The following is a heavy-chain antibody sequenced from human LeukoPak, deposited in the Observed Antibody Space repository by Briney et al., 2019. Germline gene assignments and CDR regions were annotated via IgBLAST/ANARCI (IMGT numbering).Heavy chain of an antibody. D-gene: IGHD3-10*01. J-gene: IGHJ5*02. V-gene: IGHV1-46*01. Sequence: ASVKVSCQASGYTFINYYMYWVRQAPGQGLEWMGVINPAGGSTSYAQKFQDRVTMTRETSTSTVHMELSSLTSEDTAVYYCARGVYGSGSYWLDPWGQGTLVTVSS. CDR1: GYTFINYY. CDR2: INPAGGST. CDR3: ARGVYGSGSYWLDP.